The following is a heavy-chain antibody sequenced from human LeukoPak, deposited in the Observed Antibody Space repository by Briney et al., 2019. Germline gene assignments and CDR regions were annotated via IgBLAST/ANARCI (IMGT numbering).Heavy chain of an antibody. CDR3: ARDLGGDYDILTGYYTDDYYYYGMDV. V-gene: IGHV3-21*01. J-gene: IGHJ6*02. Sequence: PGGSLRLSCAASGFTFSSYSMNWVRQAPGKGLEWVSSISSRSSYIYYADSVKGRFTISRDNAKNSLYLQMNSLRAEDTAVYYCARDLGGDYDILTGYYTDDYYYYGMDVWGQGTTVTVSS. CDR2: ISSRSSYI. CDR1: GFTFSSYS. D-gene: IGHD3-9*01.